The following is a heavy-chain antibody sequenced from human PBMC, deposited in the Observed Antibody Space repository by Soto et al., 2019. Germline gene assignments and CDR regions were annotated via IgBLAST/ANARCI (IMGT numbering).Heavy chain of an antibody. CDR3: AKSVALQGYYYYGMDV. CDR1: GFTFSSYS. V-gene: IGHV3-23*01. D-gene: IGHD2-15*01. Sequence: PGGSLRLSCAASGFTFSSYSMNWVRQAPGKGLEWVSAISGSGGSTYYADSVKGRFTISRDNSKNTLYLQMNSLRAEDTAVYYCAKSVALQGYYYYGMDVWGQGTTVTVSS. J-gene: IGHJ6*02. CDR2: ISGSGGST.